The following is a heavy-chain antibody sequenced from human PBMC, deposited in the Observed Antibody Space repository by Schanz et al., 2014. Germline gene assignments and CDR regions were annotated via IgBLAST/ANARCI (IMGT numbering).Heavy chain of an antibody. CDR2: FIPILDVG. Sequence: QVQLVQSGAEVKKPGSSVKVSCKASRSTFSSYTISWVRQARGQGLEWVGRFIPILDVGNYAQQFQGRVTFTADKSTSTAYMELSSVRYEDTALYDSARGTMPGTIDIWGQGTMXTVSS. V-gene: IGHV1-69*02. CDR3: ARGTMPGTIDI. D-gene: IGHD2-2*01. J-gene: IGHJ3*02. CDR1: RSTFSSYT.